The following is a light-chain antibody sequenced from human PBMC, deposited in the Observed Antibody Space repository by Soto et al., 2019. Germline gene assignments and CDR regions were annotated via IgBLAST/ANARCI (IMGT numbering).Light chain of an antibody. V-gene: IGKV1-39*01. Sequence: DIQMAQSPSSLSASIVERVIITFRASETISRYLNWYQSKPGKAPRLLISAASSLQSGVPSRFSGSYSGTDFTLTISSLQPEDFATYFCQQSYSNPLTFGGGTKVDIK. J-gene: IGKJ4*01. CDR2: AAS. CDR1: ETISRY. CDR3: QQSYSNPLT.